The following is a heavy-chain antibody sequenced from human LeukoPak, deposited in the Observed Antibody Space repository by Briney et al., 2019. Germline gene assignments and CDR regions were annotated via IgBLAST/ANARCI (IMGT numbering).Heavy chain of an antibody. Sequence: GGSLRLSCAASGFTFSNAWMNWVRQAPGKGLEWVGRIKNKADGGTIDYAAPVKDRFTISRDDSKSTLFLQMNSLQTEDTAVYYCTTVLHYCSDGSCYSRDFWGQGTLVTVSS. J-gene: IGHJ4*02. D-gene: IGHD2-15*01. CDR2: IKNKADGGTI. CDR3: TTVLHYCSDGSCYSRDF. CDR1: GFTFSNAW. V-gene: IGHV3-15*07.